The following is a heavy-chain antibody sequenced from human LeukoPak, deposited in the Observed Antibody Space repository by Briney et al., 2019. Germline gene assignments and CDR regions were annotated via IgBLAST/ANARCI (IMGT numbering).Heavy chain of an antibody. CDR3: ARKVGYCSGGSCYSRLYFDY. CDR2: INHSGST. V-gene: IGHV4-34*01. D-gene: IGHD2-15*01. CDR1: GGSFSGYY. J-gene: IGHJ4*02. Sequence: KPSETLSLTCAVYGGSFSGYYWSWIRQPPGKGLEWIGEINHSGSTNYNPSLKSRVTISVDTSKNQFSLKLSSVTAADTAVYYCARKVGYCSGGSCYSRLYFDYWGQGTLVTVSS.